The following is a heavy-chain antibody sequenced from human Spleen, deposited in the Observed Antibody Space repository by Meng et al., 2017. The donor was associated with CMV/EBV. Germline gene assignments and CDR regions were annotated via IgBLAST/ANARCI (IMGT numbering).Heavy chain of an antibody. V-gene: IGHV3-30*03. J-gene: IGHJ3*01. CDR1: FSPFA. D-gene: IGHD3-3*01. CDR3: AREGMDFDFSSAHVGFDV. CDR2: ISDGGNNG. Sequence: FSPFAIHWVRQAPGKGLEWVAVISDGGNNGFYADSVRGRFTISRDNPKSTLYLQMNSLRAEDTAIYYCAREGMDFDFSSAHVGFDVWGQGTMVTVSS.